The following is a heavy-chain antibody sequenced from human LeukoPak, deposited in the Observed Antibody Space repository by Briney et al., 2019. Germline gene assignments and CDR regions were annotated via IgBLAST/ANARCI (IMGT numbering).Heavy chain of an antibody. Sequence: PSQTLSLTXTVSGGSISSGDYYWSWIRQPPGKGLGWIGYIYYSGSTYYNPSLKSRVTISVDTSKNQFSLKLSSVTAADTAVYYCARDRARSYYDSSGYYYVISDAFDIWGQGTMVTVSS. D-gene: IGHD3-22*01. V-gene: IGHV4-30-4*08. CDR1: GGSISSGDYY. CDR3: ARDRARSYYDSSGYYYVISDAFDI. J-gene: IGHJ3*02. CDR2: IYYSGST.